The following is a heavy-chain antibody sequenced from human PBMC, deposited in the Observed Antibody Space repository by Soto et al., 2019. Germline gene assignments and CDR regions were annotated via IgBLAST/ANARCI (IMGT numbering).Heavy chain of an antibody. V-gene: IGHV3-64D*06. CDR2: ISSNGGST. CDR3: VKDLVVVVAAKFDY. J-gene: IGHJ4*02. CDR1: GFTFSSYA. Sequence: WSLRLSCSASGFTFSSYAMHWVRQAPGKGLEYVSAISSNGGSTYYADSVKGRFTISRDNSKNTLYLQMSSLRAEDTAVYYCVKDLVVVVAAKFDYWGQGTLVTVSS. D-gene: IGHD2-15*01.